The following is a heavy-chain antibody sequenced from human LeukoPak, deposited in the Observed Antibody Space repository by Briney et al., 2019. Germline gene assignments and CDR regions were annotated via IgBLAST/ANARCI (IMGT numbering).Heavy chain of an antibody. CDR3: AKETGFGELIIFDY. CDR2: IYSGGST. D-gene: IGHD3-10*01. Sequence: QAGGSLRLSCAASGFTVSSNYMSWVRQAPGKGLEWVSVIYSGGSTYYADSVKGRFTISRDNSKNTLYLQMNSLRAEDTAVYYCAKETGFGELIIFDYWGQGTLVTVSS. V-gene: IGHV3-53*01. J-gene: IGHJ4*02. CDR1: GFTVSSNY.